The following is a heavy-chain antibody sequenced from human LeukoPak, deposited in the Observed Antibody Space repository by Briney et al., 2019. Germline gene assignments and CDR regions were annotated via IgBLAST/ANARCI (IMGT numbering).Heavy chain of an antibody. CDR3: ARSTAHYYGMDV. CDR1: GFTLSSYA. V-gene: IGHV3-30-3*01. CDR2: ISYDGSNK. J-gene: IGHJ6*02. D-gene: IGHD2-2*01. Sequence: GGSLRLSCAASGFTLSSYAMHWVRQAPGKGLEWVAVISYDGSNKYYADSVKGRFTISRDNSKNTLYLQMNSLRAEDTAVYYCARSTAHYYGMDVWGQGTTVTVSS.